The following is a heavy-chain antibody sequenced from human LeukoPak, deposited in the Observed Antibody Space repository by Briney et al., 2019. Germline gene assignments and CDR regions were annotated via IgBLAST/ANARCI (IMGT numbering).Heavy chain of an antibody. Sequence: SQTLSLTCTVSGGSISSGGYSWSWIRQPPGKGLEWIGYIYHSGSTYYNPSLKSRVTISVDRSKNQFSLKLSSVTAADTAVYYCARDIVVVPAATYYYYGMDVWGQGTTVTVSS. D-gene: IGHD2-2*01. CDR1: GGSISSGGYS. J-gene: IGHJ6*02. CDR3: ARDIVVVPAATYYYYGMDV. CDR2: IYHSGST. V-gene: IGHV4-30-2*01.